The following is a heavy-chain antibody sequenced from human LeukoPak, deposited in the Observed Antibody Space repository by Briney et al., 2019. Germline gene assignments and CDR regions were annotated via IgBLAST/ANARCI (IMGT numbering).Heavy chain of an antibody. CDR2: ISSSSSYI. CDR3: ARGEWFGEFHFDY. Sequence: GGSLRLFCAASGFTFSSYSMNWVRQAPGKGLEGVSSISSSSSYIYYADSVKGRFTISRDNAKNSLYLQMNSLRAEDTAVYYCARGEWFGEFHFDYWGQGTLVTVSS. J-gene: IGHJ4*02. D-gene: IGHD3-10*01. V-gene: IGHV3-21*01. CDR1: GFTFSSYS.